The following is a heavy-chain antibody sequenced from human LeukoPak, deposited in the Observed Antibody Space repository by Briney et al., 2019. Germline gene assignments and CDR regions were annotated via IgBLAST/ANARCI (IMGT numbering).Heavy chain of an antibody. CDR3: ARGVGATRMDV. Sequence: QPGGSLRLSCAASGFTVSSNYMSWVRLAPGKGLEWVSVIYSGGSTYYADSVKGRFTISRDNSKNTLYLQINSLRAEDTAVYYCARGVGATRMDVWGQGTTVTVSS. CDR2: IYSGGST. D-gene: IGHD1-26*01. CDR1: GFTVSSNY. J-gene: IGHJ6*02. V-gene: IGHV3-66*01.